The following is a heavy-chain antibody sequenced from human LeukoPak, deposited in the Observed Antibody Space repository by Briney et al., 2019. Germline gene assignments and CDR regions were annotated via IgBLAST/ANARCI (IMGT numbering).Heavy chain of an antibody. J-gene: IGHJ5*02. Sequence: GGSLRLSCAASGFTFTDYAWAWVRQPPGRGLEWVATIDHSGRNTHYVDAVTGRFTISRDDSRSTLFLHMRYLRADDTAVYYCATDVGEVFYDRWGQGTLVTVSS. V-gene: IGHV3-23*01. CDR3: ATDVGEVFYDR. D-gene: IGHD2/OR15-2a*01. CDR1: GFTFTDYA. CDR2: IDHSGRNT.